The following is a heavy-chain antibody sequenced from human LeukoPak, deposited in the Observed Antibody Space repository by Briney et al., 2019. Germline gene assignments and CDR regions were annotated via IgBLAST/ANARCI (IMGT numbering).Heavy chain of an antibody. CDR2: ISAYNGNT. CDR1: GYTFTSYG. CDR3: ARGLHSYYYDSSGYHY. V-gene: IGHV1-18*01. J-gene: IGHJ4*02. Sequence: ASVKVSCKASGYTFTSYGISWVRQAPGQGLEWMGWISAYNGNTNYAQKLQGRVTMTTDTSTSTAYMGLRSLRSDDTAVYYCARGLHSYYYDSSGYHYWGQGTLATVSS. D-gene: IGHD3-22*01.